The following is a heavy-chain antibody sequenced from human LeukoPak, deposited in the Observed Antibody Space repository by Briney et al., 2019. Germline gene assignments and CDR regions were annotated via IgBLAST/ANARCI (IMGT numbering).Heavy chain of an antibody. D-gene: IGHD6-19*01. Sequence: PGGSLRLSCTASGFTFSTYGMSWVRQAPGKGLEWVSAISGGGDYTYSAVSVKGRFTISRDNSKNTLHLQMNSLRAEDTAVYYSAKGDRTSGWQDWGQGTLVTVSS. CDR3: AKGDRTSGWQD. V-gene: IGHV3-23*01. J-gene: IGHJ4*02. CDR2: ISGGGDYT. CDR1: GFTFSTYG.